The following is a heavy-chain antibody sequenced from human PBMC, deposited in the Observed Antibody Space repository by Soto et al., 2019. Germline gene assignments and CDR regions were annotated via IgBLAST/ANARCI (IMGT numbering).Heavy chain of an antibody. CDR2: IIPMFDTT. D-gene: IGHD3-22*01. CDR1: GGTFSRYA. CDR3: ARSYDSSGYHQGAAFDI. V-gene: IGHV1-69*13. Sequence: GASVKVSCKPSGGTFSRYAISWVRQAPGQGLEWMGGIIPMFDTTNYAQRFQGRVTITADESTSTAYMEMSSLRSEDTAVYYCARSYDSSGYHQGAAFDIWGQGTKVTVSS. J-gene: IGHJ3*02.